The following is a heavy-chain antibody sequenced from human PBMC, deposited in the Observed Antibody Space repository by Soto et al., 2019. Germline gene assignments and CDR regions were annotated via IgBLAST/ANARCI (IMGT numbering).Heavy chain of an antibody. Sequence: ASVKVSCKASGYTFTSYGISWVRQAPGQGLEWMGWISAYNGNTNYAQKIQGRNTMNTNTSTSTAYKEMRSLRPEDTAVYYCERGTWYYDFWSVITSANWFDPWGQGTLVTVSS. CDR1: GYTFTSYG. V-gene: IGHV1-18*01. CDR2: ISAYNGNT. CDR3: ERGTWYYDFWSVITSANWFDP. J-gene: IGHJ5*02. D-gene: IGHD3-3*01.